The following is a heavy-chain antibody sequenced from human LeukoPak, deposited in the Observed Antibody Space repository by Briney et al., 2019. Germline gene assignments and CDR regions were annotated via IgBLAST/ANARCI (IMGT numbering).Heavy chain of an antibody. CDR1: GYTFTGYY. CDR2: INPNSGGT. Sequence: GASVKVSCKASGYTFTGYYMHWVRQAPGQGLEWMGWINPNSGGTNYAQKFQGRVTMTRDTSISTAYMELSRLRSDDTAVYYCASFDSSGWAGGETSVYWGQGTLVTVSS. CDR3: ASFDSSGWAGGETSVY. J-gene: IGHJ4*02. V-gene: IGHV1-2*02. D-gene: IGHD6-19*01.